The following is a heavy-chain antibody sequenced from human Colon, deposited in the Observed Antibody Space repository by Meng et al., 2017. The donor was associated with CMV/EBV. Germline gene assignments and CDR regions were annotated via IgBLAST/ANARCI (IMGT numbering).Heavy chain of an antibody. CDR3: ASPTVV. J-gene: IGHJ4*02. Sequence: GGPLRPSCAAYGFTSSSYSMNWVRQAPGKGLEWVPSIISSSSYTYYADSVKGRYTISRDKAKNSLYQQMNSLTAEDTAVDYCASPTVVWGQGTLVTVSS. CDR2: IISSSSYT. D-gene: IGHD1-1*01. V-gene: IGHV3-21*01. CDR1: GFTSSSYS.